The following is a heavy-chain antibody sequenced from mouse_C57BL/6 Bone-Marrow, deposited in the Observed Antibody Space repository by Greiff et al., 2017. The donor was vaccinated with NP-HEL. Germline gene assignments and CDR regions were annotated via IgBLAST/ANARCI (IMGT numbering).Heavy chain of an antibody. D-gene: IGHD2-4*01. CDR3: ARDTDYDPAWFAY. J-gene: IGHJ3*01. Sequence: EVNLVESGGGLVKPGGSLKLSCAASGFTFSSYAMSWVRQTPEKRLEWVATISDGGSYTYYPDNVKGRFTISRDNAKNNLYLQMSHLKSEDTAMYYCARDTDYDPAWFAYWGQGTLVTVSA. CDR1: GFTFSSYA. CDR2: ISDGGSYT. V-gene: IGHV5-4*01.